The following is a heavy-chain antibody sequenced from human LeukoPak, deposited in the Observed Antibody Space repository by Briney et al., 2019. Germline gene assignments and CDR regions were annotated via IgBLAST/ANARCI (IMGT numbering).Heavy chain of an antibody. CDR1: GFTFSDYY. CDR3: ARLTVDKADISYFDY. V-gene: IGHV3-11*06. J-gene: IGHJ4*02. CDR2: ISSGSTYT. Sequence: QAQLVESGGGLVKPGGSLRLSCAASGFTFSDYYMSWIRQAPGKGLEWVSYISSGSTYTNYADSVKGRFTISRDNAKNSLYLQMNSLRAEDTAVYYCARLTVDKADISYFDYWGQGTLVTVSS. D-gene: IGHD5-18*01.